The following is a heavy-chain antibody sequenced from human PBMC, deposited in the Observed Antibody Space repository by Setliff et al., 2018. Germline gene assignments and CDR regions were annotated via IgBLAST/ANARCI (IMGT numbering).Heavy chain of an antibody. Sequence: PGGSLRLSCAGSGFTFRSHWMYWVRQAPGKGLVWVSRINSDGSSITYADSVKGLFTISGDNSKNTLYLQMNSLRAEDTAVYFCAKSPVAYCSGAVCYPFDYWGQGTLVTVSS. CDR2: INSDGSSI. V-gene: IGHV3-74*01. D-gene: IGHD2-8*02. J-gene: IGHJ4*02. CDR1: GFTFRSHW. CDR3: AKSPVAYCSGAVCYPFDY.